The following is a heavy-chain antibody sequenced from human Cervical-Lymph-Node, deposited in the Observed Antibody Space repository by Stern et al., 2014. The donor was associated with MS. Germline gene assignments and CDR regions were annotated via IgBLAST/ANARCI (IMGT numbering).Heavy chain of an antibody. CDR2: IIPFFATT. CDR3: ARAAGDSGYDSFDL. V-gene: IGHV1-69*01. D-gene: IGHD5-12*01. Sequence: QVQLVESGAEVKKTGSAVKVACRASGGTFNSYTMSWVRQAPGQGLEWMGGIIPFFATTNYAQKFQDRVTITADASTSSTYMELSSLTSDDTAVYYCARAAGDSGYDSFDLWGQGTLVTVSS. J-gene: IGHJ4*02. CDR1: GGTFNSYT.